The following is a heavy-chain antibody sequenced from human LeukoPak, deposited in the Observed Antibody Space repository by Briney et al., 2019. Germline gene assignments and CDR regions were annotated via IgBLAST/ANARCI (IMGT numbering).Heavy chain of an antibody. CDR2: IGGSGGVT. D-gene: IGHD3-9*01. Sequence: PGGSLRLSCAASGFTFSTYALTWVRQAPGKGLEWVSTIGGSGGVTYYADSVKGRFTISRDNSKNTLYLQMNSLRAEDTAVYYCAKDPQSGYYDILTGYLRAEYFQHWGQGTLVTVSS. CDR1: GFTFSTYA. CDR3: AKDPQSGYYDILTGYLRAEYFQH. J-gene: IGHJ1*01. V-gene: IGHV3-23*01.